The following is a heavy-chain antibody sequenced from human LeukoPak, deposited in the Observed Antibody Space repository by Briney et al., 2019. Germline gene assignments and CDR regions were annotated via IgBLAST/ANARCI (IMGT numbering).Heavy chain of an antibody. CDR2: INHSGST. CDR3: ARRSVPAPFDY. Sequence: SETLSLTCAVYGGSFSGYYWSWIRQPPGKGLEWIGEINHSGSTNYNPSLKSRVTISVDTSKNQFSLKLSSVTAADTAVYYCARRSVPAPFDYWGQGTLVTVSS. V-gene: IGHV4-34*01. J-gene: IGHJ4*02. D-gene: IGHD2-2*01. CDR1: GGSFSGYY.